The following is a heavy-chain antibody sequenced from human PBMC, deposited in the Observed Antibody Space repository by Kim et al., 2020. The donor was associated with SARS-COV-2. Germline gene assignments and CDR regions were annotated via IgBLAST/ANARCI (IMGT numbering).Heavy chain of an antibody. D-gene: IGHD6-19*01. CDR3: AKEEGSGYSSGWTYYYYGMDV. CDR1: GFTFSSYG. V-gene: IGHV3-30*18. J-gene: IGHJ6*02. CDR2: ISYDGSNK. Sequence: GGSLRLSCAASGFTFSSYGMHWVRQAPGKGLEWVAVISYDGSNKYYADSVKGRFTISRDHSKNTLYLQMYSLRAEDTAVYYCAKEEGSGYSSGWTYYYYGMDVWGQGTTVTVSS.